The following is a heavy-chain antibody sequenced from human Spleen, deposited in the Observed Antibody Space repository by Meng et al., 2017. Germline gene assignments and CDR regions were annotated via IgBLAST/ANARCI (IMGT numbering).Heavy chain of an antibody. J-gene: IGHJ4*02. V-gene: IGHV3-21*01. D-gene: IGHD6-13*01. Sequence: GGSLRLSCAASGFTFSSYSMNWVRQAPGKGLEWVSSVSTSSSYIYYADSVKGRFSISRDNAKNSLYLQVDSLRAEDTAVYYCARDLGGIFAYWGQGALVTVSS. CDR3: ARDLGGIFAY. CDR2: VSTSSSYI. CDR1: GFTFSSYS.